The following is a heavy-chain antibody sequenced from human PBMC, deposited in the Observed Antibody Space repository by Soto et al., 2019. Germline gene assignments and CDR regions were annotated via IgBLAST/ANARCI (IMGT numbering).Heavy chain of an antibody. V-gene: IGHV1-2*02. Sequence: GASVKVSCKASGYTFTGYYMHWVRQAPGQGLEWMGWINPNSGGTNYAQKFQGRVTMTRDKSISTAYMELSRLRSDDTAVYYCARDKMGSGYYYYGMDVWGQGTTVTVSS. CDR3: ARDKMGSGYYYYGMDV. J-gene: IGHJ6*02. CDR2: INPNSGGT. CDR1: GYTFTGYY. D-gene: IGHD3-10*01.